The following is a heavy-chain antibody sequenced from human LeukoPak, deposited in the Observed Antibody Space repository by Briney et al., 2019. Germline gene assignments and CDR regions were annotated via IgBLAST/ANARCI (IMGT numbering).Heavy chain of an antibody. J-gene: IGHJ5*02. CDR3: ARVRPFQQYWFDP. CDR2: INPNSGGT. D-gene: IGHD3-10*01. CDR1: GYTFTGYY. V-gene: IGHV1-2*02. Sequence: ASVKVSCKASGYTFTGYYMHWVRQAPGQGLEWMGWINPNSGGTNYAQKFQGRVTMTRDTSISTAYMELSRLRSDDTAVYYCARVRPFQQYWFDPWGQGTLVTISS.